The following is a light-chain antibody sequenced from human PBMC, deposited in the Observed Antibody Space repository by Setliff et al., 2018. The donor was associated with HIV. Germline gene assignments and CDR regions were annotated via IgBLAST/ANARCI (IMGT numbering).Light chain of an antibody. V-gene: IGLV3-21*04. Sequence: SYELTQPPSVSVAPGKTAKITCGGNNIGGKSIHWYQQKPGQAPVLVIYYDSDRPSGIPERFSGSNSGNTATLTIRRVEAGDEADYYCQVWDTSSDHPYVFGTGTKVTVL. CDR3: QVWDTSSDHPYV. CDR1: NIGGKS. J-gene: IGLJ1*01. CDR2: YDS.